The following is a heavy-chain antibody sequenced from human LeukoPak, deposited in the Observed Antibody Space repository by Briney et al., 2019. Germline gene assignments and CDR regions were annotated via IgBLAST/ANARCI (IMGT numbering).Heavy chain of an antibody. CDR1: GGSISSYY. D-gene: IGHD5-18*01. CDR3: ARVPYTAMVQYYFDY. V-gene: IGHV4-59*01. J-gene: IGHJ4*02. Sequence: PSETLSLTCTVSGGSISSYYWSWIRQPPGKGLEWIGYIYYSGSTNYNPSLKSRVTISVDTSKNQFSLKLSSVTAADTAVYYCARVPYTAMVQYYFDYWGQGTLVTVSS. CDR2: IYYSGST.